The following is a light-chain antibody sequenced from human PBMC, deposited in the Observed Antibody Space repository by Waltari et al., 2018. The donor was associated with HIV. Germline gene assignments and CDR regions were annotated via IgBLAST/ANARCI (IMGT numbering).Light chain of an antibody. Sequence: QSVLTQSPSASGTPGQRFTISCSGSSSNIGSNHVYWYQQLPGTAPKLLIYRNNQWPSGVPDRFSGSKSGTSSSLAISGLRSEDEADYYCAAWDDSLSGPVFGGGTKLTVL. J-gene: IGLJ2*01. CDR2: RNN. CDR1: SSNIGSNH. CDR3: AAWDDSLSGPV. V-gene: IGLV1-47*01.